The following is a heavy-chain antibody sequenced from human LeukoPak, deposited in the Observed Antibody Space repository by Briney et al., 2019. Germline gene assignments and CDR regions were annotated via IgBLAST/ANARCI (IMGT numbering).Heavy chain of an antibody. CDR3: ARSGGGRSTTGTTRSDY. Sequence: ASVKVSCKASGYTFTSYGISWVRQAPGQGLEWMGWISAYNGNTNYAQKLQGRVTMTTDTSTSTAYMELRSLRSDDTAVYYCARSGGGRSTTGTTRSDYWGQGTLVTVSS. J-gene: IGHJ4*02. CDR2: ISAYNGNT. CDR1: GYTFTSYG. V-gene: IGHV1-18*01. D-gene: IGHD1-1*01.